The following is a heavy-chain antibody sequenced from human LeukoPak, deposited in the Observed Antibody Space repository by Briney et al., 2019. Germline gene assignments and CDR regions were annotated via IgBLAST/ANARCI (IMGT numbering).Heavy chain of an antibody. J-gene: IGHJ4*02. V-gene: IGHV4-59*01. CDR2: IYNSGST. Sequence: SETLSLTCTVSGDSFSYFYWSWIRQPPGKGLEWIGYIYNSGSTNYNPSLKSRVTISVDTSKNQFSLKLSSVTAADTAVYYCARERVNPKIYGSGSYYFDYWGQGTLVTVSS. CDR1: GDSFSYFY. D-gene: IGHD3-10*01. CDR3: ARERVNPKIYGSGSYYFDY.